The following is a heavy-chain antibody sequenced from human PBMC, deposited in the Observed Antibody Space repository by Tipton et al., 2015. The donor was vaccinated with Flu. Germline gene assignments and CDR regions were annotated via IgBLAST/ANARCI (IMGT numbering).Heavy chain of an antibody. CDR1: GGSISSGGYS. CDR3: AREWELSGFDP. V-gene: IGHV4-30-2*01. Sequence: TLSLTCAVSGGSISSGGYSWSWIRQPPGKGLEWIGYIYHSGSTYYNPSLKSRVTISVDRSKNQFSLKLSSVTAAATAVYYCAREWELSGFDPWGQGTLVTVSS. D-gene: IGHD1-26*01. CDR2: IYHSGST. J-gene: IGHJ5*02.